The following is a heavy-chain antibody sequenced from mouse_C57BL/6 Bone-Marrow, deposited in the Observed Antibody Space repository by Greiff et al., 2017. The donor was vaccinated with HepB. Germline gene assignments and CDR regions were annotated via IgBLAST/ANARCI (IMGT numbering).Heavy chain of an antibody. J-gene: IGHJ1*03. CDR1: GYTFTSYG. Sequence: QVQLQQSGAELARPGASVKLSCKASGYTFTSYGISWVKQRTGQGLEWIGEIYPRSGNTYYTEKFKGKATLTADKSSSTAYMELRSLTSEDSAVYFCARPATVVAKDWYFDVWGTGTTVTVSS. D-gene: IGHD1-1*01. CDR2: IYPRSGNT. CDR3: ARPATVVAKDWYFDV. V-gene: IGHV1-81*01.